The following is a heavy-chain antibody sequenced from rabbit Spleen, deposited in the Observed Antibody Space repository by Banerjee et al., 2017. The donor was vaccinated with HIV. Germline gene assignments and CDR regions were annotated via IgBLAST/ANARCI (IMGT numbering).Heavy chain of an antibody. CDR3: ARDSGSSFSSYGMDL. Sequence: QSLEESGGDLVKPGASLTLTCTASGVSFSSNHYMCWVRQAPGKGLEWIACIEGGSSTFSYFASWAKGRFTCSKASSTTVTLQMTSLTAADTATYFCARDSGSSFSSYGMDLWGPGTLVTVS. D-gene: IGHD8-1*01. J-gene: IGHJ6*01. CDR2: IEGGSSTFS. V-gene: IGHV1S40*01. CDR1: GVSFSSNHY.